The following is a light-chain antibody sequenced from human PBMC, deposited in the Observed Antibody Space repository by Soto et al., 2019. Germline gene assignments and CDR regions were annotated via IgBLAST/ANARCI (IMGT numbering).Light chain of an antibody. CDR2: DVT. J-gene: IGLJ3*02. CDR3: CSYAGNYVWV. CDR1: SSDVGGYYY. Sequence: QSVLTQPRSVSGSPGQSVTISCTGTSSDVGGYYYVSWYQQHPGKAPKLIIYDVTQRPSGVPDRFSGSKSGNTASLTISGLQAEDEADYSCCSYAGNYVWVFGGGTKVTVL. V-gene: IGLV2-11*01.